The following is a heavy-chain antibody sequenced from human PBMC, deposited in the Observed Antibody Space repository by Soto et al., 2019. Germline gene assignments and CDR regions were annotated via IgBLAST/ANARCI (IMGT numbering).Heavy chain of an antibody. CDR3: TRVRSIAARQAWAAATI. V-gene: IGHV3-49*03. CDR2: IRSKAYGGTT. CDR1: GFTFGDYA. D-gene: IGHD6-6*01. J-gene: IGHJ3*02. Sequence: HPGGSLRLSCTASGFTFGDYAMSWFRQAPGKGLEWVGLIRSKAYGGTTEYAASVKGRFTISRDDSKSIAYLQMNSLKTEDTAVYYCTRVRSIAARQAWAAATIWGQGTMVTVSS.